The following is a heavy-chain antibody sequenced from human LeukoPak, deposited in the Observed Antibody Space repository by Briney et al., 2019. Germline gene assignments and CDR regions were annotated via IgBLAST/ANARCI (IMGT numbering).Heavy chain of an antibody. D-gene: IGHD1-26*01. CDR3: AKDPWEGAAGFFDY. CDR2: ISWNSGSI. J-gene: IGHJ4*02. Sequence: GGSLRLSCAASGFTFDDYAMHWVRQAPGKGLEWVSGISWNSGSIGYADSVKGRFTISRDNAKNSLYLQMNSLRAEDTALYYCAKDPWEGAAGFFDYWGQGTLVTVSS. CDR1: GFTFDDYA. V-gene: IGHV3-9*01.